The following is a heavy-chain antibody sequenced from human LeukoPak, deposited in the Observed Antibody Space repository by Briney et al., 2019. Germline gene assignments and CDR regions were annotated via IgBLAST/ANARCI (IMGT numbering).Heavy chain of an antibody. J-gene: IGHJ6*02. D-gene: IGHD3-22*01. CDR3: VRFYYDSSGYDYGMDV. Sequence: GGSLRLSCAASGFTFSDYYMSWIRQAPGKGLEWVALISFDGNNQYYSDSVKGRFTISRDNSKNTLYLQMNSLRAEDTAVYYCVRFYYDSSGYDYGMDVWGQGTTVTVSS. CDR2: ISFDGNNQ. V-gene: IGHV3-30-3*01. CDR1: GFTFSDYY.